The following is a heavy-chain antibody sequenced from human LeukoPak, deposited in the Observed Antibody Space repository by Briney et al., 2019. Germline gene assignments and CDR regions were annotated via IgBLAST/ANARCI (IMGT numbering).Heavy chain of an antibody. CDR3: AARYYYGSGRPLDY. CDR1: GGSISSGSYY. V-gene: IGHV4-39*07. Sequence: PSQTLSLTCTVSGGSISSGSYYWSWIRQPPGKGLEWIGEINHSGSTNYNPSLKSRVTISVDTSKNQFSLKLSSVTAADTAVYYCAARYYYGSGRPLDYWGQGTLVTVSS. J-gene: IGHJ4*02. CDR2: INHSGST. D-gene: IGHD3-10*01.